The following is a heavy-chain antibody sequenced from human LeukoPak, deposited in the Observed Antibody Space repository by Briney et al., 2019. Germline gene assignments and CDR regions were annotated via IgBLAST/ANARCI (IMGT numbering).Heavy chain of an antibody. V-gene: IGHV3-30-3*01. Sequence: SCKASGGTFSSYAISWVRQAPGKGLEWVAVISYDGSNYWYADSVKGRFTISRDNSKNTLYLQMNSLRAEDTAVYYCATLRGYSYEIDYWGQGTLVTVSS. D-gene: IGHD5-18*01. CDR2: ISYDGSNY. J-gene: IGHJ4*02. CDR1: GGTFSSYA. CDR3: ATLRGYSYEIDY.